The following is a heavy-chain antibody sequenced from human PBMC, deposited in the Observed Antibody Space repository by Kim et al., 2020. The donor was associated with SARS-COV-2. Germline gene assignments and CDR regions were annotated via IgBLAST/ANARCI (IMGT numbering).Heavy chain of an antibody. J-gene: IGHJ4*02. D-gene: IGHD6-19*01. CDR2: A. V-gene: IGHV1-69*01. CDR3: ARGRAGTDFDY. Sequence: ANYAQKFQGRVTITADESTSTAYMELSSLRSEDTAVYYCARGRAGTDFDYWGQGTLVTVSS.